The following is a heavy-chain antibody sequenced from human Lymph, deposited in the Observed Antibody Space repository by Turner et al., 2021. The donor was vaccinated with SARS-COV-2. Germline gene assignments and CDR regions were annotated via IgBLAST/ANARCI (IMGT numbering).Heavy chain of an antibody. CDR2: SHYSRST. Sequence: QVQLQESGPGLVKPSETLSLPCTASGGSIRSYSWSWIRPPPGKGLEWIGYSHYSRSTNYHPTLNRHITISVDTSKKQCSRELNSVTAAYATLYYCAKHGFSGWYGGDMDVWGQGTPVTVSS. D-gene: IGHD6-19*01. V-gene: IGHV4-59*08. CDR1: GGSIRSYS. J-gene: IGHJ6*02. CDR3: AKHGFSGWYGGDMDV.